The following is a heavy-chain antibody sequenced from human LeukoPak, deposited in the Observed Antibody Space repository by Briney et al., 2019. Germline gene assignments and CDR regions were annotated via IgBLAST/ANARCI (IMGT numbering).Heavy chain of an antibody. D-gene: IGHD3-22*01. V-gene: IGHV4-61*02. CDR1: GGSISSGSYY. Sequence: SETLSLTCTVSGGSISSGSYYWSWIRQPAGKGLEWIGRIYTSGSTNYNPSLKSRVTISVDTSKNQFSLKLSSVTAADTAVYYCARAPRYYDSRLSRDYWGQGTLVTVSS. CDR3: ARAPRYYDSRLSRDY. J-gene: IGHJ4*02. CDR2: IYTSGST.